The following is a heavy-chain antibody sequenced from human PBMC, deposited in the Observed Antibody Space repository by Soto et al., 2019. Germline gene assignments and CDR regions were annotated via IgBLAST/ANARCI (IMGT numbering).Heavy chain of an antibody. V-gene: IGHV3-73*01. CDR2: IRSKANSYAT. Sequence: GGSLRLSCAASGFTFSGSAMHWVRQASGKGLEWVGRIRSKANSYATAYAASVKGRFTISRDDSKNTAYLQMNSLKTEDTAVYYCTRDPARHDAFDIWGQGTMVTVSS. CDR1: GFTFSGSA. J-gene: IGHJ3*02. CDR3: TRDPARHDAFDI.